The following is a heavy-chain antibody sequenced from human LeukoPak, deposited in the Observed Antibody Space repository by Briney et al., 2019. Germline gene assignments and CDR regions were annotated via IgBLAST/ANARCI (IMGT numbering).Heavy chain of an antibody. J-gene: IGHJ3*02. V-gene: IGHV4-30-2*01. CDR3: ARRCDSSPYYFGSVDI. D-gene: IGHD3-22*01. CDR1: GGSISSGGYS. CDR2: IYHSGST. Sequence: SETLSLTCTVSGGSISSGGYSWSWIRQPPGKGLEWIGYIYHSGSTYYNPSLKSRVTISVDRSKNQFSLKLSSVTAADTAVYYCARRCDSSPYYFGSVDIWRQGTMVTVSS.